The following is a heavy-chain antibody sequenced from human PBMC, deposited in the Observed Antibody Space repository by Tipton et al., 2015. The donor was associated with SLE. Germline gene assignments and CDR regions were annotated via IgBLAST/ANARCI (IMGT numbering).Heavy chain of an antibody. CDR2: VYYSGNA. D-gene: IGHD3-3*01. V-gene: IGHV4-39*02. J-gene: IGHJ6*03. Sequence: LRLSCTVSGDSISSSSSYNWGWIRQTPGKGLEWIGSVYYSGNAYYNPSLKSRVTISVDTSKNQFSLQLSSVTAADTAEYYCAREGLVWSGGYTYVGYYYYYMDFWGQGTLVTVSS. CDR1: GDSISSSSSYN. CDR3: AREGLVWSGGYTYVGYYYYYMDF.